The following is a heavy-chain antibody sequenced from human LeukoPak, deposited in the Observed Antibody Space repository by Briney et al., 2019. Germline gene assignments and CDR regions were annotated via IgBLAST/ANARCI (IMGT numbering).Heavy chain of an antibody. V-gene: IGHV4-59*01. CDR3: ARYYYDSSGIFDP. Sequence: SETLSLTCTVSGGSISSYYWSWIRQPPGKGLEWIGYIYYSGSTNYNPSLKSRVTISVDTSKNQFSLKLSSVTAADTAVYYCARYYYDSSGIFDPWGQGTLVTVSS. J-gene: IGHJ5*02. D-gene: IGHD3-22*01. CDR2: IYYSGST. CDR1: GGSISSYY.